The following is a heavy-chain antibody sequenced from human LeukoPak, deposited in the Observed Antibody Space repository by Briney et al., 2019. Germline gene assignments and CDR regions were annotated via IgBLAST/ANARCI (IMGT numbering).Heavy chain of an antibody. CDR2: INHSGST. V-gene: IGHV4-34*01. D-gene: IGHD4-17*01. CDR3: ARGYGDYGGYFDY. CDR1: GGSFSGYY. J-gene: IGHJ4*02. Sequence: SETLSLTCAVYGGSFSGYYWSWIRQPPGKGLEWIGEINHSGSTNYNPSLKSRVTISVDTSKNQFSLKLSSVTAADTAVYYCARGYGDYGGYFDYWGQGTLVTVSS.